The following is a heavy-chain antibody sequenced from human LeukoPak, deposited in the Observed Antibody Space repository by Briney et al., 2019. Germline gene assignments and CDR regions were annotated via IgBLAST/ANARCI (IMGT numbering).Heavy chain of an antibody. V-gene: IGHV4-39*01. Sequence: SETLSLTCTVSGGSISSSSYYWGWIRQPPGKGLEWIGSIYYSGSTYYNPSLKSRVTISVDTSKNQFSLKLSSVTAADTAVYYCARHLWCTNGVCYGGEYWGQGTLVTVSS. CDR1: GGSISSSSYY. J-gene: IGHJ4*02. CDR2: IYYSGST. D-gene: IGHD2-8*01. CDR3: ARHLWCTNGVCYGGEY.